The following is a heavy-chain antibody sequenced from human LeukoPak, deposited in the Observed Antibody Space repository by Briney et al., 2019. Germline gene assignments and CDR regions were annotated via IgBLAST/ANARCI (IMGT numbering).Heavy chain of an antibody. J-gene: IGHJ4*02. Sequence: ASVKVSCKVSGCTLTELSMHWVRQAPGKGLEWMGGFDPEDGETIYAQKFQGRVTMTEDTSTDTAYMELSSLRSEDTAVYYCATLPYYYDSSGSYWGQGTLVTVSS. CDR2: FDPEDGET. V-gene: IGHV1-24*01. CDR3: ATLPYYYDSSGSY. D-gene: IGHD3-22*01. CDR1: GCTLTELS.